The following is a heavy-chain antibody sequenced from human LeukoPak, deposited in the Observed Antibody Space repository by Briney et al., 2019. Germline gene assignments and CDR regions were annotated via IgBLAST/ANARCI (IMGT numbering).Heavy chain of an antibody. CDR3: ARDRDSSGYYYLALSCLDY. J-gene: IGHJ4*02. D-gene: IGHD3-22*01. V-gene: IGHV3-7*04. CDR2: IKQDGSEK. CDR1: GFTFSSYW. Sequence: PGGSLRLSCAASGFTFSSYWMSWVRQAPGKGLEWVANIKQDGSEKYYVDSVKGRFTISRDNAKNSLYLQMNSLRAEDTAVYYCARDRDSSGYYYLALSCLDYWGQGTLVTVSS.